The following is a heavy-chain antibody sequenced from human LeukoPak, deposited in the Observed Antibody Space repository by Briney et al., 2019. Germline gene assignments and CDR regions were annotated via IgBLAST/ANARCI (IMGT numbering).Heavy chain of an antibody. CDR1: GFTFSSCE. D-gene: IGHD4-17*01. V-gene: IGHV3-48*03. Sequence: PGGSLRLSCAASGFTFSSCEMNWVRQAPGKGLEWVSYISSSGSTIYYADSVKGRFTISRDNAKNSLYLQMNSLRAEDTAVYYCAREFFMTTVTTPYYYGMDVWGQGTTVTVSS. CDR2: ISSSGSTI. CDR3: AREFFMTTVTTPYYYGMDV. J-gene: IGHJ6*02.